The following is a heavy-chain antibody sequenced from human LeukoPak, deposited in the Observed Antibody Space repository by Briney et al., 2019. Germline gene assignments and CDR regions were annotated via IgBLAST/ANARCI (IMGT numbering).Heavy chain of an antibody. J-gene: IGHJ4*02. CDR1: GFTFTSNW. V-gene: IGHV3-7*05. D-gene: IGHD5-18*01. Sequence: GGSLRLSCAASGFTFTSNWMNWVRQAPGKGLEWVANIKQDGNEKYYVDSVKGRFTISRDNAKNSLYLQMNSLRAEDTAVYYCPRDTGYGSDYWGQGTLVTVSS. CDR3: PRDTGYGSDY. CDR2: IKQDGNEK.